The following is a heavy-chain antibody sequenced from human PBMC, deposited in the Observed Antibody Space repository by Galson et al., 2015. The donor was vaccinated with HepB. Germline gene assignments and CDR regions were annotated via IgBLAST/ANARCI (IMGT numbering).Heavy chain of an antibody. CDR2: ISYDGSNK. Sequence: SLRLSCAASGFTFSSYAMHWVRQAPGKGLEWVAVISYDGSNKYYADSVKGRFTISRDNSKNTLYLQMNSLRAEDTAVYYCARDDYYGSGSYTFDYWGQGTLVTVSS. J-gene: IGHJ4*02. CDR3: ARDDYYGSGSYTFDY. V-gene: IGHV3-30*04. D-gene: IGHD3-10*01. CDR1: GFTFSSYA.